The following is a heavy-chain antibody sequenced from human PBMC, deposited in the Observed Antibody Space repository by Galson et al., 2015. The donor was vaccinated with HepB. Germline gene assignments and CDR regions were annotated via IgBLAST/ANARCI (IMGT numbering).Heavy chain of an antibody. D-gene: IGHD3-22*01. J-gene: IGHJ6*02. Sequence: SLRLSCAASGFTFSSYSMNWVRQAPGKGLEWVSSISSSSSYIYYADSVKGRFTISRDNAKNSLYLQMNSLRAEDTAVYYCARDYYDSSGYYSYYYYYYGMDVWGQGTTVTVSS. CDR2: ISSSSSYI. CDR3: ARDYYDSSGYYSYYYYYYGMDV. CDR1: GFTFSSYS. V-gene: IGHV3-21*01.